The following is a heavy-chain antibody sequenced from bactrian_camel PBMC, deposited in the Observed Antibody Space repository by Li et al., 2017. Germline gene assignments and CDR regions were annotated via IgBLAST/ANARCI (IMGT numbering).Heavy chain of an antibody. J-gene: IGHJ6*01. CDR2: INTDGSST. V-gene: IGHV3-1*01. CDR1: GLPLDDST. Sequence: QLVESGGGLVEAGGSLRLSCTASGLPLDDSTMGWFRQAPGKGLEWVSGINTDGSSTYYADFVKGRFTASRDNPKNTLYLQINSLKTEDTAVYYCSTRKQLPSGGYYSFDYWGQGTQVTVSP. CDR3: STRKQLPSGGYYSFDY. D-gene: IGHD2*01.